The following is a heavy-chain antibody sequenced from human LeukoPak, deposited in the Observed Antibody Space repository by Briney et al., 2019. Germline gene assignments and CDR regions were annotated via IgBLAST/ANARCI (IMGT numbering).Heavy chain of an antibody. D-gene: IGHD3-10*01. CDR3: ARDLGYGSGSYFDY. V-gene: IGHV4-59*12. CDR2: IHYSGST. Sequence: SETLSLTCTVSGGSISSYHWSWIRQPPGKGLEWIGYIHYSGSTNYNPSLKSRVTISVDTSKNQFSLKPSSVTAADTAVYYCARDLGYGSGSYFDYWGQGTLVTVSS. J-gene: IGHJ4*02. CDR1: GGSISSYH.